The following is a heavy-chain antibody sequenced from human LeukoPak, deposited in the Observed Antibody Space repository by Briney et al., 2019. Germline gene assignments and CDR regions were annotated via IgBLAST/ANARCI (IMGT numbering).Heavy chain of an antibody. J-gene: IGHJ3*01. D-gene: IGHD6-6*01. Sequence: GGSLRLSCAVSGFTCSGFWMSWSRQAPGKGLEWVASINSDGSEGYYADVVKGRFTISRDNAKNSLYLQINSLRAEDTVVYYCARSSYSSSSSVWGQGTMVTVSS. CDR3: ARSSYSSSSSV. CDR1: GFTCSGFW. CDR2: INSDGSEG. V-gene: IGHV3-7*03.